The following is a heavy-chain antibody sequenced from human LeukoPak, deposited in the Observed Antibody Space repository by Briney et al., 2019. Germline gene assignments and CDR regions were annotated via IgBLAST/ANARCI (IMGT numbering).Heavy chain of an antibody. Sequence: GASVKVPCKASGYTFTSYGIGWVRQAPGQGLEWMGWISAYNGNTNYAQKLQGRVTMTTDTSTSTAYMELRSLRSDDTAVYYCARDLRGTTVTLFDYWGQGTLVTVSS. CDR3: ARDLRGTTVTLFDY. D-gene: IGHD4-17*01. CDR1: GYTFTSYG. CDR2: ISAYNGNT. J-gene: IGHJ4*02. V-gene: IGHV1-18*01.